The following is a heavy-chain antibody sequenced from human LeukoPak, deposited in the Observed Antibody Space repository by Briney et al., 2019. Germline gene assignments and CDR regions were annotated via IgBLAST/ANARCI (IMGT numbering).Heavy chain of an antibody. V-gene: IGHV1-2*02. J-gene: IGHJ4*02. Sequence: ASVKVSCKASEYTFTSYYMHWVRQAPGQGLEWMGWINPNSGGTSYAQKFQGRVTMTRDTSSSTAYMELSRLRSDDTAVYYCARDPIPHHGWYPPKSYWVLGYWGQGTLVTVSS. CDR2: INPNSGGT. D-gene: IGHD6-19*01. CDR3: ARDPIPHHGWYPPKSYWVLGY. CDR1: EYTFTSYY.